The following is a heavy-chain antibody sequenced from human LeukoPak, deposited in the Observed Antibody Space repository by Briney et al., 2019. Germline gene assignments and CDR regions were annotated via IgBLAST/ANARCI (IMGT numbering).Heavy chain of an antibody. J-gene: IGHJ4*02. V-gene: IGHV4-4*02. Sequence: ASETLSLTCGVSGGSVINTNWWPWVRQPPGKGLEWIGEVHLDGRTNYNPYLESRLTMSVDVSENQDSLKLTSVTAADTAVYYCAREGGFYRPLDYSGQGTLVTVSS. CDR1: GGSVINTNW. CDR3: AREGGFYRPLDY. D-gene: IGHD3-3*01. CDR2: VHLDGRT.